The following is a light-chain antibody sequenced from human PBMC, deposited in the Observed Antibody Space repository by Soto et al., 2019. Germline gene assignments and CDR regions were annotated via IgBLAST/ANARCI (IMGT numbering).Light chain of an antibody. CDR2: GAS. CDR1: QSVSSY. CDR3: QQYGSSSWT. J-gene: IGKJ1*01. V-gene: IGKV3-20*01. Sequence: EIVLTQTPATLSLSPGERATLSCRASQSVSSYLAWYQQKPGQAPRLLIYGASSRATGIPDRFSGSGSGTDFTLTISRLEPEDFALYYCQQYGSSSWTCGQGTKVDIK.